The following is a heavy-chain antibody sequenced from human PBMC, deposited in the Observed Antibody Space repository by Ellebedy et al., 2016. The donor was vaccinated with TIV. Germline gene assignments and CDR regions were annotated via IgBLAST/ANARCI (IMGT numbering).Heavy chain of an antibody. CDR2: INAGNGNT. J-gene: IGHJ3*02. V-gene: IGHV1-3*01. CDR1: GYTFTSYA. D-gene: IGHD3-22*01. Sequence: AASVKVSCKASGYTFTSYAMHWVRQAPGQRLEWMGWINAGNGNTKYSQKFQGRVTITRDTSASTAYMEMSSLSSEDTAVYYCARATFRYYYDSSGYYSADAFDIWGQGTMVTVSS. CDR3: ARATFRYYYDSSGYYSADAFDI.